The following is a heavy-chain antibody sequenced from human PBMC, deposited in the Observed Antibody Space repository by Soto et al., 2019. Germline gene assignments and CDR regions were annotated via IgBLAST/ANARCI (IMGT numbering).Heavy chain of an antibody. D-gene: IGHD3-3*01. CDR3: ARQEGTFGVAPNWFDP. CDR2: IYYSGST. Sequence: QLQLQESGPGLVKPSETLSLTCTVSGGSISSSSYYWGWIRQPPGKGLEWIGSIYYSGSTYYNPSLKSRVTISVDTSKNQFSLKLSSVTAADTAVYYCARQEGTFGVAPNWFDPWGQGTLVTVSS. CDR1: GGSISSSSYY. V-gene: IGHV4-39*01. J-gene: IGHJ5*02.